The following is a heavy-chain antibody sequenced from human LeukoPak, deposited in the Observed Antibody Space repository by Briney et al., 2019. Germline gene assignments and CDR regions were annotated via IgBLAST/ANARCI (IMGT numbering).Heavy chain of an antibody. Sequence: GASAKASCKASGYTFTSYGISWVRQAPGQGLEWMGWISAYNGNTNYAQKPQGRVTMTTDTSTSTAYMELRSLRSDDTAVYYCARVRPDYFDYWGQGTLVTVSS. CDR3: ARVRPDYFDY. D-gene: IGHD6-6*01. CDR1: GYTFTSYG. CDR2: ISAYNGNT. J-gene: IGHJ4*02. V-gene: IGHV1-18*01.